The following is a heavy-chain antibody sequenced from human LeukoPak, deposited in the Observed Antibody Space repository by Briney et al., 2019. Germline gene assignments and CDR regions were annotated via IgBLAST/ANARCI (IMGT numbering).Heavy chain of an antibody. CDR3: AKAPVTSCRGAFCYPFDY. J-gene: IGHJ4*02. Sequence: GGSLRLSCAASGFTFSSYAMSWVRQAPGKGLEWVSAISGSGGSTYYADSVKGRFTISRDNSKNTLYLQMNSLRAEDTAVYYCAKAPVTSCRGAFCYPFDYWGQGTLVTVSS. CDR2: ISGSGGST. CDR1: GFTFSSYA. V-gene: IGHV3-23*01. D-gene: IGHD2-15*01.